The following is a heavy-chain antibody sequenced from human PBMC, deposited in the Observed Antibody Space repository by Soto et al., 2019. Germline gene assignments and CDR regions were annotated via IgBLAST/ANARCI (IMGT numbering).Heavy chain of an antibody. CDR3: EKYILLGESRIAARLDYYSYFGMDV. Sequence: GGSLRLSCAASGFTFSSYAMSWVRQDPGKGLEWVSAISGSGGSKYYADSVKGRFTISRDNSKNTLYLQMNSLRAEDTAVYYCEKYILLGESRIAARLDYYSYFGMDVWGQGTT. CDR1: GFTFSSYA. D-gene: IGHD6-6*01. J-gene: IGHJ6*02. V-gene: IGHV3-23*01. CDR2: ISGSGGSK.